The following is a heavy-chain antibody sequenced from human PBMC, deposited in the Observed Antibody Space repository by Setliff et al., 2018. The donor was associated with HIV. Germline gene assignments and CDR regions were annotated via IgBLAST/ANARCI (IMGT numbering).Heavy chain of an antibody. Sequence: SETLSLTCTVSGGSMRSNFWGWIRQPPGKGLEWIGSVYYSGSTYYNPSLKSRVTISMDTSKNQFSLKLNSVTAADTAVYYCAKDRSGSYRTFDYWGPGILVTVSS. CDR3: AKDRSGSYRTFDY. CDR1: GGSMRSNF. CDR2: VYYSGST. V-gene: IGHV4-39*07. D-gene: IGHD1-26*01. J-gene: IGHJ4*02.